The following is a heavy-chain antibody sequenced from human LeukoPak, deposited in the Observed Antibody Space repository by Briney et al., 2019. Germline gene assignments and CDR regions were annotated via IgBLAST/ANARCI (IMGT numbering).Heavy chain of an antibody. CDR1: GDSINSLDL. D-gene: IGHD3-22*01. J-gene: IGHJ4*02. CDR2: MHLSGTT. V-gene: IGHV4-4*02. CDR3: AGLVGRYSSGLYYYYFDY. Sequence: PSGTLSLTCTVSGDSINSLDLWSWVRQPPGKGLEWIGEMHLSGTTHSNPSVKSRVTISIDKSKNQFLLNLSSVTAADTAVYYCAGLVGRYSSGLYYYYFDYWGQGTLVTVSS.